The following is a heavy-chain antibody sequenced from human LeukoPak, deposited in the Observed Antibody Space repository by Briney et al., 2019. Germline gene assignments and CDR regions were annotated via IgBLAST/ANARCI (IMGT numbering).Heavy chain of an antibody. V-gene: IGHV3-7*04. Sequence: GGSRRPAWAPAGLTSPRVSTSCDRQAPGKGLEWVANIKQDGSEKYYVDSVKGRFTISRDNAKNSLYLQMNSLRAEDTAVYYCARVHYGDYESYFDYWGQGTLVTVSS. CDR3: ARVHYGDYESYFDY. CDR2: IKQDGSEK. J-gene: IGHJ4*02. D-gene: IGHD4-17*01. CDR1: GLTSPRVS.